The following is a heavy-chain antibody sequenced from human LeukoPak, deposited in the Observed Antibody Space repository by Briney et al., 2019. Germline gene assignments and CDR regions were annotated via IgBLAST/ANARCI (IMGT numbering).Heavy chain of an antibody. CDR3: AREVWGNTGHSSSWLFDY. V-gene: IGHV1-18*01. CDR1: GYTFTSYG. D-gene: IGHD6-13*01. Sequence: ASVKVSCKASGYTFTSYGISWVRQAPGQGLEWMGWISAYNGNTNYAQKLQGRVTMTTDTSTSTAYMELRSLRSDDTAVYYCAREVWGNTGHSSSWLFDYWGQGTLVTVSS. J-gene: IGHJ4*02. CDR2: ISAYNGNT.